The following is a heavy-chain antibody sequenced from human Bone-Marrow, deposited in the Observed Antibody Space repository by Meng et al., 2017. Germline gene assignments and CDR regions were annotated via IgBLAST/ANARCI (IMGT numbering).Heavy chain of an antibody. J-gene: IGHJ2*01. CDR3: ARVRVEYWYFDL. CDR1: GGAISSSNR. V-gene: IGHV4-4*02. CDR2: IYHSGSN. Sequence: QELLPGADPVPVKASGVLSCTCAVSGGAISSSNRWRWDRQPPGKGLEWIGEIYHSGSNNYNPSLKSRVTISVDKSKNQFSLKLSSVTAADTAVYYCARVRVEYWYFDLWGRGTLVTVSS.